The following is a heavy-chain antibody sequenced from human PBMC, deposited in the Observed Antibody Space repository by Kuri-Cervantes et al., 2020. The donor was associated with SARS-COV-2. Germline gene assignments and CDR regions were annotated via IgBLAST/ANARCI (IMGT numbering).Heavy chain of an antibody. J-gene: IGHJ4*02. CDR1: GFTFSSYW. D-gene: IGHD3-10*01. CDR3: ASLDHGLGSYYHTFPHDY. V-gene: IGHV3-7*01. CDR2: IKQDGSEK. Sequence: GGSLRPSCAASGFTFSSYWMSWVRQAPGKGLEWVANIKQDGSEKYYVDSVKGRFTISRDNAKNSLYLQMNSLRAEDTAVYYCASLDHGLGSYYHTFPHDYWGLGTQVTVSS.